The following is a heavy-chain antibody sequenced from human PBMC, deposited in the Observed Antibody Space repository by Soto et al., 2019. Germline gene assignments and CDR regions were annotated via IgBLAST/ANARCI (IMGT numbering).Heavy chain of an antibody. Sequence: SETLSLTCTVYGGSISSYYWSWIRQPPGKGLEWTGYIYYSGSTNYNPSLKSRVTISVDTSKNQFSLKLSSVTAADTAVYYCARGPVPYCSSKSCPRYNCLDPWGQGTLVTVYS. J-gene: IGHJ5*02. V-gene: IGHV4-59*01. CDR3: ARGPVPYCSSKSCPRYNCLDP. CDR2: IYYSGST. D-gene: IGHD2-2*01. CDR1: GGSISSYY.